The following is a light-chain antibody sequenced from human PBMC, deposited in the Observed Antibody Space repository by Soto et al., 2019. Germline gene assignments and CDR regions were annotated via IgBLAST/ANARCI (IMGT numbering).Light chain of an antibody. CDR1: QSVSSD. V-gene: IGKV3-11*01. Sequence: EIVLTQSPATLSLSPGDRATFSCRASQSVSSDLVWYQQKPGQAPRLLIYDASNRATGVPARFSGSGSGTDLTLTTSSLVPEEFAVYYCQQRTNWPPLTFGGGTKVEIK. J-gene: IGKJ4*01. CDR2: DAS. CDR3: QQRTNWPPLT.